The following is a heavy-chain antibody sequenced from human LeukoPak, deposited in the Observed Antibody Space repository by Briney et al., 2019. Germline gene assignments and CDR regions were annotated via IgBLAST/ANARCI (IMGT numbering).Heavy chain of an antibody. CDR3: ARDVYYDSSGNDAFDI. CDR2: INPSGGST. V-gene: IGHV1-46*01. CDR1: GYTFTSYY. J-gene: IGHJ3*02. D-gene: IGHD3-22*01. Sequence: ASVKVSCKASGYTFTSYYMHWVRQAPGQGLEWMGIINPSGGSTSYAQKFQGRVTMTRDTSTSTVYMELSSLRSEDTAVYYCARDVYYDSSGNDAFDIWGQGTMVTVSS.